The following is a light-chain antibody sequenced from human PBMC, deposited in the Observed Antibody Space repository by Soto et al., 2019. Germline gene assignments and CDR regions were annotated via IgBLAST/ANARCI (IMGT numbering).Light chain of an antibody. Sequence: EVVLTQSPATLSLSPGERATLSCRASENVRTFVDWYQQKPGQAPRLLIYGASNRATGIPARFSGSGSGTAFTFTISDLEPEDFAVYYCQQHSHWPPWTFGQGTRVEI. J-gene: IGKJ1*01. CDR2: GAS. CDR3: QQHSHWPPWT. V-gene: IGKV3-11*01. CDR1: ENVRTF.